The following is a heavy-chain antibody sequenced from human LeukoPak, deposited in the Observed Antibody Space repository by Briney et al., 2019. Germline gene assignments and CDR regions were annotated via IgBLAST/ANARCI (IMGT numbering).Heavy chain of an antibody. V-gene: IGHV3-30*02. Sequence: PGGSLRLSCAASGFTFSSYGMHWVRQAPGKGLEWVAFIRYDGSNKYYADSVKGRFTISRDNSKNTLYLQMGSLRAEDMAVYYCARDIVRGQWLVTGNMDVWGKGTTVTVSS. CDR3: ARDIVRGQWLVTGNMDV. CDR2: IRYDGSNK. J-gene: IGHJ6*03. CDR1: GFTFSSYG. D-gene: IGHD6-19*01.